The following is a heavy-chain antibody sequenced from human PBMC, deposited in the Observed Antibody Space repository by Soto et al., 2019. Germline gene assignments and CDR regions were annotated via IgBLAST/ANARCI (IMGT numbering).Heavy chain of an antibody. J-gene: IGHJ6*02. CDR2: INPSGGST. Sequence: GASVKVSCKASGYTFTSYYMHWVRQAPGQGLEWMGIINPSGGSTSYAQKFQGRVTMTRDTSTSTVYMELSSLRSEDTAVYYCARAYDSSGYYGGSYYYYGMDVWGQGTTVTVSS. CDR3: ARAYDSSGYYGGSYYYYGMDV. D-gene: IGHD3-22*01. CDR1: GYTFTSYY. V-gene: IGHV1-46*01.